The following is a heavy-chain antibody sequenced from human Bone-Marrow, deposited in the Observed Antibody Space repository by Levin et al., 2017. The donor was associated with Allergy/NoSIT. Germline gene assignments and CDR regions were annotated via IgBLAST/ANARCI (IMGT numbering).Heavy chain of an antibody. CDR1: GFTFSTYA. Sequence: RGESLKISCEASGFTFSTYAMHWVRQAPGKGLEWVAVIWSHGSDKYYADSVKGRFTISRDDSKNTLYLHMNTLRAEDTAVYFCARGAFPQVYAMDVWGQGTTVTVSS. CDR2: IWSHGSDK. V-gene: IGHV3-33*01. J-gene: IGHJ6*02. CDR3: ARGAFPQVYAMDV.